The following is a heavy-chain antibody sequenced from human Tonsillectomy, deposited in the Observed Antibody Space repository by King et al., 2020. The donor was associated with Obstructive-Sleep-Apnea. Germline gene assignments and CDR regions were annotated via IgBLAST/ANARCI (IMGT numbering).Heavy chain of an antibody. CDR2: ISYDGSNK. Sequence: VQLVESGGGVVQPGRSLRLSCAASGFTFSSYAMHWVRQAPGKGLEWVAVISYDGSNKYYADSVKGRFTISRDNSKNTLYLQMNSLRAEDTAVYYCARDAEVLRFLEWLLYDTHFDYWGQGTLVTVSS. V-gene: IGHV3-30*04. CDR3: ARDAEVLRFLEWLLYDTHFDY. CDR1: GFTFSSYA. D-gene: IGHD3-3*01. J-gene: IGHJ4*02.